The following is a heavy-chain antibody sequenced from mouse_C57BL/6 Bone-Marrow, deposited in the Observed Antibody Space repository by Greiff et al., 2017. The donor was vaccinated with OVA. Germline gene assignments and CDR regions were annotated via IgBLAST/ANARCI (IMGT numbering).Heavy chain of an antibody. D-gene: IGHD1-1*01. CDR2: IHPNSGST. Sequence: VQLQQPGAELVKPGASVRLSCKASGYTFTSYWMHWVKQRPGQGLEWIGMIHPNSGSTNYNEKFKSKATLTVDKSSSTAYMQLSSLTSEDSAVYYCARDYYGSRYFDVWGTGTTVTVSS. J-gene: IGHJ1*03. CDR1: GYTFTSYW. CDR3: ARDYYGSRYFDV. V-gene: IGHV1-64*01.